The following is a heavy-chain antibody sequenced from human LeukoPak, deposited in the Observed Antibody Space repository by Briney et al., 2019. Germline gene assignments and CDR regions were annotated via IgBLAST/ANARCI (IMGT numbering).Heavy chain of an antibody. D-gene: IGHD3-10*01. Sequence: PSETLSLTCTVSGALISSGSYYWSWIRQPAGKGLEWIGRMYTSGSTNYNPSLKSRVTISVDTSKNQFSLKLSSVTAADTAVYYCARVAIMVRGVIGIPDGFDIWGQGTMVTVSS. CDR2: MYTSGST. CDR3: ARVAIMVRGVIGIPDGFDI. J-gene: IGHJ3*02. CDR1: GALISSGSYY. V-gene: IGHV4-61*02.